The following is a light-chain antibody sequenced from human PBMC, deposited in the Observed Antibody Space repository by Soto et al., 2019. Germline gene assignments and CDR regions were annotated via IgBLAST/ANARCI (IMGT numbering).Light chain of an antibody. CDR3: SSYTTSSTRV. J-gene: IGLJ1*01. CDR2: EVR. Sequence: QSVLNHPASVSGSPGQSITISCTGTSSDVGAYDFVSWYQQHPDKAPKLMIYEVRNRPSGVSNRFSGSKSVNTATLTISGLQAEDEADYYCSSYTTSSTRVFGTGTKVTVL. CDR1: SSDVGAYDF. V-gene: IGLV2-14*03.